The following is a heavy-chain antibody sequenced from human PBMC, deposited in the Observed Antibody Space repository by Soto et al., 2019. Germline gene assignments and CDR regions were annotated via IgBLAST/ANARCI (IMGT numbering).Heavy chain of an antibody. CDR1: GFSLSTSGVG. V-gene: IGHV2-5*02. Sequence: QITLKESGPALVRPTQTLTLTCAFSGFSLSTSGVGVGWIRQPPGKALEWLAVIYWDDSKHYSPSLRSRLTITTDTSKIQVVLTMTNMDPMDTATYYCAHKGPEDWPLDYWGQGTLVTVSS. J-gene: IGHJ4*02. D-gene: IGHD3-9*01. CDR2: IYWDDSK. CDR3: AHKGPEDWPLDY.